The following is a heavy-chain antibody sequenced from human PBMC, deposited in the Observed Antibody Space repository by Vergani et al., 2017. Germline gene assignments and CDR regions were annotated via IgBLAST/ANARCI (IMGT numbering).Heavy chain of an antibody. D-gene: IGHD4-17*01. Sequence: EVQLVESGGGLVKPGGSLRLSCAASGFTFSSYSMNWVRQVPGKGLEWVSSISSSRSYIYYADSVKGRFTISRDNSKNTLYLQMNSLRAEDTAVYYCEKVRDYGGLYDYWGQGTLVTVSS. J-gene: IGHJ4*02. CDR3: EKVRDYGGLYDY. CDR1: GFTFSSYS. V-gene: IGHV3-21*01. CDR2: ISSSRSYI.